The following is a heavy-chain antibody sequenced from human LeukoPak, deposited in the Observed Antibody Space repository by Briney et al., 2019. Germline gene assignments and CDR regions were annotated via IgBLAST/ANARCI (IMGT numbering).Heavy chain of an antibody. CDR3: ARDSSGWSVNFDY. CDR1: GFTFRSHS. D-gene: IGHD6-19*01. CDR2: ISSSSSYI. J-gene: IGHJ4*02. Sequence: GGSLRLSCAASGFTFRSHSINWVRQAPGKGLEWVSSISSSSSYIYYADSVKGRFTISRDNAKNSLYLQMNSLRAEDTAVYYCARDSSGWSVNFDYWGQGTLVTVSS. V-gene: IGHV3-21*01.